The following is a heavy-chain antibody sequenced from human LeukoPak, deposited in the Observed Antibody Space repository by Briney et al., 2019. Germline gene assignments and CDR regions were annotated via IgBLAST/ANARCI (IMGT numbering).Heavy chain of an antibody. CDR3: AKDQYYDILTGYDY. V-gene: IGHV3-33*06. CDR2: IWYDGSNK. J-gene: IGHJ4*02. Sequence: GGSLRLSCAASGFTFSSYGMHWVRQAPGKGLEGVAVIWYDGSNKYYADSVKGRFTISRDNSKNTLYLQMNSLRAEDTAVYYCAKDQYYDILTGYDYWGQGTLVTVSS. D-gene: IGHD3-9*01. CDR1: GFTFSSYG.